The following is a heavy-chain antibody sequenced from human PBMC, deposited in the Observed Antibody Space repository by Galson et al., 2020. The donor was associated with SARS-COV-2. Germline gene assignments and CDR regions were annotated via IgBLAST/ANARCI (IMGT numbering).Heavy chain of an antibody. Sequence: TGGSLRLSCAASGFTFTTYAMSWVRQAPGKGLEWVATISGSGATTYYADSAKGRFTISKDNSKNTLNLQINSLRLDDTAVYYCAKSSERVSITVYVVSFPEHFDYWGPGTLVTVSS. CDR2: ISGSGATT. D-gene: IGHD3-22*01. V-gene: IGHV3-23*01. CDR3: AKSSERVSITVYVVSFPEHFDY. J-gene: IGHJ4*02. CDR1: GFTFTTYA.